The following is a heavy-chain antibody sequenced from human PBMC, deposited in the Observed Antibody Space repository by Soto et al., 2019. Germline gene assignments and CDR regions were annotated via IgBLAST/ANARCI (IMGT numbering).Heavy chain of an antibody. CDR3: ARGFRFHDYGDYPFGY. D-gene: IGHD4-17*01. CDR1: GFTFSSYE. V-gene: IGHV3-48*03. J-gene: IGHJ4*02. Sequence: EVQLVESGGGLVQPGGSLRLSCAASGFTFSSYEMNWVRQAPGKGLEWVSYISSSGITIYYADSVKGRFTISRDNAKNSLYLHMNSLRAEDTAVYYCARGFRFHDYGDYPFGYWGQGTLVTVSS. CDR2: ISSSGITI.